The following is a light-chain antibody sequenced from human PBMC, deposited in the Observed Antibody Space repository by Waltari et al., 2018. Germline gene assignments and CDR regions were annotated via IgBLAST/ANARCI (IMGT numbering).Light chain of an antibody. Sequence: SYVLTQPPSVSVAPGKTASITCEGDNIGSKSVHWYQQKPGPAPLLVISSDSDRPSGIPERFSGSNSAKTATLTVSRIEAGDEADYYCQVWDSSGVHYVFGTGTKVTVL. CDR1: NIGSKS. J-gene: IGLJ1*01. V-gene: IGLV3-21*04. CDR3: QVWDSSGVHYV. CDR2: SDS.